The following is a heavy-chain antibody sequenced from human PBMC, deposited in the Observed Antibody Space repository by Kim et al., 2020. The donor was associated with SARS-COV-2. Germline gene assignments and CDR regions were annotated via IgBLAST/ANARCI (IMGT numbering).Heavy chain of an antibody. Sequence: ASVKVSCKASGYTFTGYYMHWVRQAPGQELEWMGWINPNSGGTNYAQKFQGRVTMTRDTSISTAYMELSRLRSDDTAVYYCARELITMVRGVRDSLGYWGQGTLVTVSS. CDR2: INPNSGGT. D-gene: IGHD3-10*01. J-gene: IGHJ4*02. CDR3: ARELITMVRGVRDSLGY. CDR1: GYTFTGYY. V-gene: IGHV1-2*02.